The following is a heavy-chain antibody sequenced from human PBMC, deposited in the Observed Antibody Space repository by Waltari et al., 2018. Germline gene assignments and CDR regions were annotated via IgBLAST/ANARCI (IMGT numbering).Heavy chain of an antibody. D-gene: IGHD2-2*01. CDR3: AKPLPIVVVPAAVDY. J-gene: IGHJ4*02. CDR2: ISGSGGST. V-gene: IGHV3-23*04. CDR1: GFTFSSYG. Sequence: VQLVESGGGVVQPGRSLRLSCAASGFTFSSYGMHWVRQAPGKGLEWVSAISGSGGSTYYADSVKGRFTISRDKSKNTLYLQMNSLRAEDTAVYYCAKPLPIVVVPAAVDYWGQGTLVTVSS.